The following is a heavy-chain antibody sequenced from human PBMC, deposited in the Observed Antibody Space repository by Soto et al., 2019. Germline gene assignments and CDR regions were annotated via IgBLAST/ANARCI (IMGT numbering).Heavy chain of an antibody. D-gene: IGHD6-19*01. CDR1: GGSVSSGSYY. CDR2: IYYSGST. Sequence: SETLSLTCTVSGGSVSSGSYYWSWIRQPPGKGLEWIGSIYYSGSTYYNPSLKSRVTISVDTSKNQFSLKLSSVTAADTAVYYCARQQWLVLNAFDIWGQGTMVTVSS. V-gene: IGHV4-39*01. J-gene: IGHJ3*02. CDR3: ARQQWLVLNAFDI.